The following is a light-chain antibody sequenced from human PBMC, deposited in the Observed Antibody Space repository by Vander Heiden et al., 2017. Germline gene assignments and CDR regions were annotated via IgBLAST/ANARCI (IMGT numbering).Light chain of an antibody. Sequence: IQMTQSPSSLSASVGDRVTITCRASQSISGYLNWYQQKPGKAPKLLISTSSSLQSGVPSRFSGSGSGTDFTLTISSLQPEDFATYFCQQSYNTLWTFGQGTRVEIK. CDR2: TSS. CDR3: QQSYNTLWT. J-gene: IGKJ1*01. CDR1: QSISGY. V-gene: IGKV1-39*01.